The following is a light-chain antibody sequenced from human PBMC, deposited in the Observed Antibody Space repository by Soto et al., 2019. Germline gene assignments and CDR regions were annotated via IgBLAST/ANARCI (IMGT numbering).Light chain of an antibody. CDR3: QQTYNTPQT. Sequence: DIQMTQSPSSLSASVGDRVTITCRASQSISGYLNWYHQKPGKAPKLLIHAASSLQSGVPSRFSGSGSGTDFTLTISSLQPEDFATYFCQQTYNTPQTFGQGTKVEIK. V-gene: IGKV1-39*01. J-gene: IGKJ1*01. CDR2: AAS. CDR1: QSISGY.